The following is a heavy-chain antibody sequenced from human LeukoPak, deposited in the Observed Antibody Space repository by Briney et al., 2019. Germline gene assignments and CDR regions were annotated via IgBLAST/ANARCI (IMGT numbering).Heavy chain of an antibody. CDR3: ARDVGYCSSTSCSNWFDP. CDR2: IYTSGST. Sequence: PSETLSLTCTVSGGSISSYYWSWIRQPAGKGLEWIGRIYTSGSTNYNPSLKSQVIMSVDTSKNQFSLKLSSVTAADTAVYYCARDVGYCSSTSCSNWFDPWGQGTLVTVSS. V-gene: IGHV4-4*07. CDR1: GGSISSYY. J-gene: IGHJ5*02. D-gene: IGHD2-2*01.